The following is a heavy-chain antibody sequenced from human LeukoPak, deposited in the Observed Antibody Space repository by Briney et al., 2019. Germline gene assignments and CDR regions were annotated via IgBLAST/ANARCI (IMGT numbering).Heavy chain of an antibody. Sequence: ASVKVSCKASGYTFTSYGISWVRQAPGRGLEWMGWISAYNGNTNYAQKLQGRVTMTTDTSTSTAYMELRSLRSDDTAVYYCARPDYYDSSGYLNYWGQGTLVTVSS. D-gene: IGHD3-22*01. J-gene: IGHJ4*02. V-gene: IGHV1-18*01. CDR1: GYTFTSYG. CDR2: ISAYNGNT. CDR3: ARPDYYDSSGYLNY.